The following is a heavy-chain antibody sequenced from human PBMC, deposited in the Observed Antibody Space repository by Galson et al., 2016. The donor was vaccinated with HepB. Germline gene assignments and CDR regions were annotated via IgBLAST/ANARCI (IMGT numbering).Heavy chain of an antibody. CDR2: ITQTGDTT. J-gene: IGHJ6*03. CDR3: ARDFKLGSPYYMDV. CDR1: GFSLSSRD. D-gene: IGHD2-15*01. V-gene: IGHV3-30-3*01. Sequence: SMTFSCAASGFSLSSRDPHWVRQAPGKGLDWVAVITQTGDTTIYGECFQGRFTISRDNSKNTVDLQIHSLRSEDAAVYFCARDFKLGSPYYMDVWGKGTTVTVS.